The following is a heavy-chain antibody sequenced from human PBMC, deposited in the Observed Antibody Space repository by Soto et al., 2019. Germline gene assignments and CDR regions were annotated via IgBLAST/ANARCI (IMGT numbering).Heavy chain of an antibody. CDR2: IYYSGST. J-gene: IGHJ4*02. V-gene: IGHV4-59*12. CDR3: ARDQIEVFDY. Sequence: PSETLSLTCTVSGGSISSYYRSWIRQPPGKGLEWIGYIYYSGSTNYNPSLKNRVTISVDTSKNQFSLKLSSVTAADTAVYYCARDQIEVFDYWAQGTLVTVSS. CDR1: GGSISSYY. D-gene: IGHD2-21*01.